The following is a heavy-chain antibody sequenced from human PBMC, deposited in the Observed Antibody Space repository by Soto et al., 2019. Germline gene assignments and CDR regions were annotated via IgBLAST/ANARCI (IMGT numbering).Heavy chain of an antibody. CDR2: IYYSGST. CDR1: GGSISSGGYY. D-gene: IGHD2-21*02. V-gene: IGHV4-31*03. Sequence: QVQLQESGPGLVKPSQTLSLTCTVSGGSISSGGYYWSWIRQHPGKGLEWIVYIYYSGSTYYNPSLKSRVTISVDTSNNQHSLKLSSVTAADTAVYYCARNGGNSPIGFDYWGQGTLVTVSS. J-gene: IGHJ4*02. CDR3: ARNGGNSPIGFDY.